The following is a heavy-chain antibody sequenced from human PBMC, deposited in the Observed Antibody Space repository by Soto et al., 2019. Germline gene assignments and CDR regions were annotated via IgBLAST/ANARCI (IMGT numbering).Heavy chain of an antibody. CDR3: ARDFTPAETPGDDFDY. J-gene: IGHJ4*02. CDR2: INPSGGST. V-gene: IGHV1-46*01. CDR1: GYTFTSYY. Sequence: ASVKVSCKASGYTFTSYYMHWVRQAPGQGLEWMGIINPSGGSTSYAQKFQGRVTMTRDTSTSTVYMELSSLRSEDTSVYYCARDFTPAETPGDDFDYWGRGTLVTVSS. D-gene: IGHD2-15*01.